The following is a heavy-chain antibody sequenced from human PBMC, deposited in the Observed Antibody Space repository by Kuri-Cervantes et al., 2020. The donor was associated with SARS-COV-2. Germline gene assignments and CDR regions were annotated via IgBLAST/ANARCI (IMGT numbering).Heavy chain of an antibody. Sequence: ASVKVSCKASGYTFTGYYMHWVRQAPGQGLEWMGIINPSGGSTSYAQKFQGRVTMTRDTSTSTVYMELSSLRSDDTAVYYCARVAGPPDYTYYYYYMDVWGKGTTVTVSS. J-gene: IGHJ6*03. V-gene: IGHV1-46*01. CDR3: ARVAGPPDYTYYYYYMDV. D-gene: IGHD4-11*01. CDR1: GYTFTGYY. CDR2: INPSGGST.